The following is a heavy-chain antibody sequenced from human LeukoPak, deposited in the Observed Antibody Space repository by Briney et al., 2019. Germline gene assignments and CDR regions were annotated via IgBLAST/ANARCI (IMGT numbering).Heavy chain of an antibody. Sequence: ASVKVSCKASGGTVSSYAISWVRQAPGQGLEWMGGIIPIFGTANYAQKFQGRVTITADESTGTAYMELSSLRSEDTAVYYCARDGRSGVVAAKVNWFDPWGQGTLVTVSS. CDR3: ARDGRSGVVAAKVNWFDP. D-gene: IGHD2-15*01. CDR1: GGTVSSYA. CDR2: IIPIFGTA. V-gene: IGHV1-69*13. J-gene: IGHJ5*02.